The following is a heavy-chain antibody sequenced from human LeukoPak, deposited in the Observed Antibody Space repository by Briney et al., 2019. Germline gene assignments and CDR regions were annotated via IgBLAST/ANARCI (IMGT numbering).Heavy chain of an antibody. Sequence: PGGSLRLSCAASGFPFSDDWMSWVRQAPGKGLEWVSGISGSGGNTYYTDSVRGRLSISRDNSKNTLYLQVNSLRAEDTAVYYCAKGRTEGGTLALDYWGQGTLVTVSS. V-gene: IGHV3-23*01. CDR3: AKGRTEGGTLALDY. D-gene: IGHD6-19*01. CDR1: GFPFSDDW. J-gene: IGHJ4*02. CDR2: ISGSGGNT.